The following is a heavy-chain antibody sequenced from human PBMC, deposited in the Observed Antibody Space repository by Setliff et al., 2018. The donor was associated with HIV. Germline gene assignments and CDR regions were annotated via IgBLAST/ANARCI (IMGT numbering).Heavy chain of an antibody. CDR2: IYTSGST. Sequence: SETLSLTCTVSGGSISSYYWSWIRQPAGKGLEWIGRIYTSGSTNYNPSLKSRVTMSVDTSRNQFSLKLSSVTAADTAVYYCARDTTPGIGQAANWFDPWGQGTLVTVSS. V-gene: IGHV4-4*07. CDR1: GGSISSYY. J-gene: IGHJ5*02. CDR3: ARDTTPGIGQAANWFDP. D-gene: IGHD1-1*01.